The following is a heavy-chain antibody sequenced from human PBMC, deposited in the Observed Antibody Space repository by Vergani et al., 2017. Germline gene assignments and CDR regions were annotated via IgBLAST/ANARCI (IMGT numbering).Heavy chain of an antibody. CDR2: ISSSSSTI. V-gene: IGHV3-48*04. CDR3: ARDRGLFDAFDI. D-gene: IGHD3-10*01. Sequence: EVQLVESGGGLVQPGGSLRLSCSASGFTFSSYAMHWVRQAPGKGLEWVSYISSSSSTIYYADSVKGRFTISRDNAKNSLYLQMNSLRAEDTAVYYWARDRGLFDAFDIWGQGTMVTVSS. J-gene: IGHJ3*02. CDR1: GFTFSSYA.